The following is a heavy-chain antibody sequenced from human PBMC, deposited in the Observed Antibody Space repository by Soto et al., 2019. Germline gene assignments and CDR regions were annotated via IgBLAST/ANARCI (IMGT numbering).Heavy chain of an antibody. CDR2: IIPIFGTA. CDR1: GGTFSSNA. Sequence: SVKVSCKASGGTFSSNAISWVRQAPGRGLEWMGGIIPIFGTANYAQKFQGRVTITADESTSTAYMELSSLRSEDTAVYYCAREMVRGVGRREYFDYWGQGTLVTVSS. J-gene: IGHJ4*02. D-gene: IGHD3-10*01. V-gene: IGHV1-69*13. CDR3: AREMVRGVGRREYFDY.